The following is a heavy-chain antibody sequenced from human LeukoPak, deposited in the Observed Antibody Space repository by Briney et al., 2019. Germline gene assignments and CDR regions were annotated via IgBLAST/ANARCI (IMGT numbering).Heavy chain of an antibody. V-gene: IGHV4-59*01. CDR1: GGSISSYY. Sequence: SETLSLTCTVSGGSISSYYWSWIRQTPGKGLEWIRYIYYSGSTNYNPSLKSRVTISVDTSKNQFSLKLSSVTAADTAVYYCARVNSAAAGYYYYMDVWGKGTTVTISS. D-gene: IGHD6-13*01. CDR2: IYYSGST. J-gene: IGHJ6*03. CDR3: ARVNSAAAGYYYYMDV.